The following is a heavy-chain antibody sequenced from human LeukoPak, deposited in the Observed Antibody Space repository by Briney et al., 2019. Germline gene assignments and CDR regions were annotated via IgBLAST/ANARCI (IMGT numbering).Heavy chain of an antibody. CDR3: AIHPTGSRSAFEY. CDR2: INPHSGST. J-gene: IGHJ4*02. V-gene: IGHV1-46*01. Sequence: GSVKVSCKASGYIFTSYYMHWVRQAPGQGLEWMGIINPHSGSTTYAQKFQGRVTMSRDTSTSIAYMDLSSLRSEDTAVYYCAIHPTGSRSAFEYWGQGTLVTVS. D-gene: IGHD1-1*01. CDR1: GYIFTSYY.